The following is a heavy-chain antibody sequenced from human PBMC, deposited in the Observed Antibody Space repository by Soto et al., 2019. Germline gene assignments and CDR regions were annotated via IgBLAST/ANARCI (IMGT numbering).Heavy chain of an antibody. D-gene: IGHD3-22*01. CDR1: GYTLTELS. CDR2: FDPEDGET. J-gene: IGHJ6*02. V-gene: IGHV1-24*01. Sequence: GASVKVSCKVSGYTLTELSMHWVRQAPGKGLEWMGGFDPEDGETIYAQKFQGRVTMTEDTSTDTAYMELSSLRSEDTAVYYCATDRYYYDSSGSPAPPGLGFGMDVWGQGTTVTVSS. CDR3: ATDRYYYDSSGSPAPPGLGFGMDV.